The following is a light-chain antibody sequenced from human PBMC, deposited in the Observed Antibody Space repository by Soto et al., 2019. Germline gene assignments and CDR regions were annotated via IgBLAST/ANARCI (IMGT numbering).Light chain of an antibody. CDR2: LEGSGSY. Sequence: QLVLTQSSSASASLGSSVTLTCTLSSGHSSYIIAWHQQQPGKAPRYLMKLEGSGSYNKGSGVPDRFSGSSSGADRYLTISNLQFEYEADYYCETWDSNTRVFGGGTKLTVL. V-gene: IGLV4-60*02. CDR3: ETWDSNTRV. CDR1: SGHSSYI. J-gene: IGLJ3*02.